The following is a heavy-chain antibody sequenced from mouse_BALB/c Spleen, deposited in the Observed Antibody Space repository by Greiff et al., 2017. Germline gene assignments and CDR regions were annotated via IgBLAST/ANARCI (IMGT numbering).Heavy chain of an antibody. D-gene: IGHD1-2*01. Sequence: VQLQQSGAELVRPGASVTLSCKASGYTFTDYEMHWVKQTPVHGLEWIGAIDPETGGTAYNQKFKGKATLTADKSSSTAYMELRSLTSEDSAVYYCTDRIHYYGFADWGQGTLVTVSA. J-gene: IGHJ3*01. CDR3: TDRIHYYGFAD. V-gene: IGHV1-15*01. CDR1: GYTFTDYE. CDR2: IDPETGGT.